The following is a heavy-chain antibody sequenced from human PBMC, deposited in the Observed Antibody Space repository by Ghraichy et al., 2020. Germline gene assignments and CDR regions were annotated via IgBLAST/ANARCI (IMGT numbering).Heavy chain of an antibody. V-gene: IGHV3-23*01. CDR2: ISGRGDST. CDR1: GFTFNIYA. Sequence: GGSLRLSCAASGFTFNIYAMSWVRQAPGKGLEWVSTISGRGDSTYYADSVKGRFTVSRDNSKNTLYLQMNSLRAEDTAVYYCANKHYYDSSGYGETDAFDIWGQGTMVTVSS. D-gene: IGHD3-22*01. J-gene: IGHJ3*02. CDR3: ANKHYYDSSGYGETDAFDI.